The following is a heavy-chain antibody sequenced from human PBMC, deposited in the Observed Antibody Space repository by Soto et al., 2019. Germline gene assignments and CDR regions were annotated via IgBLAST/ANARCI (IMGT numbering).Heavy chain of an antibody. CDR1: GFSLSTSGMC. V-gene: IGHV2-70*11. CDR2: IDWDDDK. CDR3: ARMGGLERRFAFDI. J-gene: IGHJ3*02. Sequence: SGPTLVKPTQTLTLTCTFSGFSLSTSGMCVSWIRQPPGKALEWLARIDWDDDKYYSTSLKTRLTISKDTSKNQVVLTMTNMDPVDTATYYCARMGGLERRFAFDIWGQGTMVTVSS. D-gene: IGHD1-1*01.